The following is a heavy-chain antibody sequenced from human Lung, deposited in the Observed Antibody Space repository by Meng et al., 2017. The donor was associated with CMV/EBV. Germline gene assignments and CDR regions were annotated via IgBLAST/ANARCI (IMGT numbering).Heavy chain of an antibody. J-gene: IGHJ6*02. CDR2: ISDSGST. Sequence: SETLSLTCTVSGDSISTYYWNWLRQSPGKGLEWIGYISDSGSTNYNPSLKSRVAFSLDTSKNQFSLKLSSVTAADTAVYYCARFDIDVEGYYGMDVWGQGXTVTVSS. V-gene: IGHV4-59*01. CDR1: GDSISTYY. D-gene: IGHD5-12*01. CDR3: ARFDIDVEGYYGMDV.